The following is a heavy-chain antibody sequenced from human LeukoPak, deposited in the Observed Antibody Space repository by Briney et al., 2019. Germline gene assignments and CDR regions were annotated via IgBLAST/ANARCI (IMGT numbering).Heavy chain of an antibody. Sequence: GGSLRLSCVASGFIFSNYDFHWVRQAPGKGLEWVAVISYDGSSKYYADSVKGRFTISRDNSKNTLYLQMNSLRAEDTAVYYCAIHSGIYPGGAFDIWGQGTTVTVSS. V-gene: IGHV3-30*03. CDR2: ISYDGSSK. CDR3: AIHSGIYPGGAFDI. CDR1: GFIFSNYD. D-gene: IGHD1-26*01. J-gene: IGHJ3*02.